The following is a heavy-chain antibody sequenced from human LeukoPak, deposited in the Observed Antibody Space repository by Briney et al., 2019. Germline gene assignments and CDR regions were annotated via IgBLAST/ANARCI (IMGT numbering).Heavy chain of an antibody. V-gene: IGHV1-18*01. D-gene: IGHD3-16*02. CDR2: ISAYNGNT. CDR1: GYTFTSYG. CDR3: ARDRDYDYVWGSYRLDAFDI. J-gene: IGHJ3*02. Sequence: VASVKVSCKVSGYTFTSYGISWVRQAPGQGLEWMGWISAYNGNTNYAQKLQGRVTMTTDTSTSTAYMELRSLRSDDTAVYYCARDRDYDYVWGSYRLDAFDIWGQGTMVTVSS.